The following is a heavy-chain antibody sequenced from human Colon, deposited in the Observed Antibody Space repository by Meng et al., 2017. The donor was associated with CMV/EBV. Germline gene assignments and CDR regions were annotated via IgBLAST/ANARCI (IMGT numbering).Heavy chain of an antibody. V-gene: IGHV1-8*01. CDR3: ARVRLAAAGSEPFSI. J-gene: IGHJ6*02. Sequence: ASVKVSCKASGYSFTNFDIYWVRQAPGQGLEWMGWMNPATGNTGYAETLQGRVTMTRDSSIGTAYMELSGLRSEDTAVYYFARVRLAAAGSEPFSIWGQGTTVTVSS. CDR1: GYSFTNFD. D-gene: IGHD6-13*01. CDR2: MNPATGNT.